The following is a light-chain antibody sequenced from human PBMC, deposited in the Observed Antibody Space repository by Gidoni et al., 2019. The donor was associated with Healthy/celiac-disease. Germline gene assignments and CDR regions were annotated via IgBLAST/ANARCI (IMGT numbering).Light chain of an antibody. CDR2: AAS. J-gene: IGKJ2*04. CDR1: QSISSY. Sequence: DIQMTQSPSSLSASVGDRVTITCRASQSISSYLNWYQQKPGKAPKLLIYAASSLQSRVPSRFSGSGSGTDFTLTISSLQPEDFATYYCQQSYSTPRSSFXQXTKLEIK. CDR3: QQSYSTPRSS. V-gene: IGKV1-39*01.